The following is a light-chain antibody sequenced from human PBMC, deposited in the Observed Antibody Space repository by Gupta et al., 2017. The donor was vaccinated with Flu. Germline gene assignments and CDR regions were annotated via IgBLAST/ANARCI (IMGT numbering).Light chain of an antibody. CDR3: QQYDTWPPWT. Sequence: EIVMTQSPATLSASPGERATLSCRASQSISSKIAWYQQKPGQAPRLLIYDAYTRPTGIPVRFSGSGSGTEFTLTINSLQSEDFAVYYCQQYDTWPPWTLGQGTXVEIK. CDR2: DAY. J-gene: IGKJ1*01. V-gene: IGKV3-15*01. CDR1: QSISSK.